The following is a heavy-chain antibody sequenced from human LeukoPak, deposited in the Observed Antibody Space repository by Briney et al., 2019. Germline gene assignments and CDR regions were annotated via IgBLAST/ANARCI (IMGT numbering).Heavy chain of an antibody. CDR3: ARQSMVRGIDEYVLH. D-gene: IGHD3-10*01. V-gene: IGHV5-51*01. Sequence: GESLKISFKASGYTSINSSIGWVPQMPGKGLEWIGIISPGDSDKRYSPSFEGQVTTSADKSICTAYLQWSSLKASDTAMYYCARQSMVRGIDEYVLHWGQGNLVTVSS. CDR1: GYTSINSS. CDR2: ISPGDSDK. J-gene: IGHJ1*01.